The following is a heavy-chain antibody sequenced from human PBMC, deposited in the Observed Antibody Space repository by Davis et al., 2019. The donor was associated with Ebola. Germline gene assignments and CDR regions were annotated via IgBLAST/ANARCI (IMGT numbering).Heavy chain of an antibody. J-gene: IGHJ4*02. CDR2: IKQDGSEK. CDR1: GFTFSSYW. D-gene: IGHD2-15*01. CDR3: ARGGQDPGDY. V-gene: IGHV3-7*01. Sequence: GESLKISCAASGFTFSSYWMSWVRQAPGKGLEWVANIKQDGSEKYYVDSVKGRFTISRDNSKNTLYLQMNSLRAEDTAVYYCARGGQDPGDYWGQGTLVTVSS.